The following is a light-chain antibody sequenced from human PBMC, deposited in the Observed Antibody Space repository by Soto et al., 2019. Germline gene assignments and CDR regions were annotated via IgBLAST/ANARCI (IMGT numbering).Light chain of an antibody. CDR3: CSYAGSYSYV. J-gene: IGLJ1*01. Sequence: QSALTQPRSVSGSPGQSVTISCTGTNSDVGGYNYVSWYQQYPGKAPKLMISGVSQRPSGVPDRFSGSKSGNTASLTISGLQAGDEADYYCCSYAGSYSYVFGTGTKLTVL. CDR1: NSDVGGYNY. V-gene: IGLV2-11*01. CDR2: GVS.